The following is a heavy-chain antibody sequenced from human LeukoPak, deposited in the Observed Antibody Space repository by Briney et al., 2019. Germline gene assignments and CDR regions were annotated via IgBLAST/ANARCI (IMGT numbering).Heavy chain of an antibody. CDR3: AKVGAYGDYARHDY. V-gene: IGHV4-38-2*02. CDR1: GYSFSRGSY. J-gene: IGHJ4*02. Sequence: SETLSLTCTVPGYSFSRGSYWGWIRQPPGNGLEWIGNMFHSGDTFHNPSLKSRDTISADTPKNQFSLNLTPETAADTAVYYFAKVGAYGDYARHDYWGQGTLVTVSS. D-gene: IGHD4-17*01. CDR2: MFHSGDT.